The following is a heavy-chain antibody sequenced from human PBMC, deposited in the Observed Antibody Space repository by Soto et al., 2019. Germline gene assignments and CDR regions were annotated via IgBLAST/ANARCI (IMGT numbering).Heavy chain of an antibody. D-gene: IGHD5-12*01. CDR3: ARQRYSVYSTPYWFDP. Sequence: SETLSLTCTVSGGSISNTSYYWGWIRQPPGKGPDWIGIIYYSGSVYYNPSLRSRVTISVDTSHNQFSLKVNSVTAADTAVYYCARQRYSVYSTPYWFDPWGQGTLVTVSS. J-gene: IGHJ5*02. CDR1: GGSISNTSYY. V-gene: IGHV4-39*01. CDR2: IYYSGSV.